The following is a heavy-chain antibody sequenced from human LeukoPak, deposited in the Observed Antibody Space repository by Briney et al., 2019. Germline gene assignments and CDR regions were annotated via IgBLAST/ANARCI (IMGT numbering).Heavy chain of an antibody. D-gene: IGHD3-22*01. CDR2: ISYDGSNK. CDR3: ARGRARYYDSSGYYDFDY. Sequence: PGGSLRLSCAASGFTFSSYAMHWVRQAPGKGLEWVAVISYDGSNKYYADSVKGRFTISRDNSKNTLYLQMNSLRAEDMAVYYCARGRARYYDSSGYYDFDYWGQGTLVTVSS. V-gene: IGHV3-30-3*01. J-gene: IGHJ4*02. CDR1: GFTFSSYA.